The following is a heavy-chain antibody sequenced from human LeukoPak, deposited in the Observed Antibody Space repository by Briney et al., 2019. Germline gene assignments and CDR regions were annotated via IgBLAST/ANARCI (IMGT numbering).Heavy chain of an antibody. V-gene: IGHV3-9*01. D-gene: IGHD1-26*01. CDR2: ISWNSGSI. CDR3: AKSPGSYYVSAFDI. CDR1: GFTFDDYG. Sequence: GGSLRLSCAASGFTFDDYGLTWVRQAPGKGLEWVSGISWNSGSIGYADSVKGRFTISRDNAKNSLYLQMNSLRAEDTALYYCAKSPGSYYVSAFDIWGQGTMVTVSS. J-gene: IGHJ3*02.